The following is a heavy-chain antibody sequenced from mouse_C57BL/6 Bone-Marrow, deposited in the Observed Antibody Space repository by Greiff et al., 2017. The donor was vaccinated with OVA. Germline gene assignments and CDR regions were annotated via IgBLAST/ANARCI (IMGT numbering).Heavy chain of an antibody. V-gene: IGHV5-6*02. CDR2: ISSGGSYT. CDR1: GFTFSSYG. J-gene: IGHJ3*01. CDR3: ARRGWVAY. Sequence: DVKLVESGGDLVKPGGSLKLSCAASGFTFSSYGMSWVRQTPDKRLEWVATISSGGSYTYYPDSVKGRFTISRDNAKNTLYLQMSRLKSEDTAMYYCARRGWVAYWGQGTLVTVSA.